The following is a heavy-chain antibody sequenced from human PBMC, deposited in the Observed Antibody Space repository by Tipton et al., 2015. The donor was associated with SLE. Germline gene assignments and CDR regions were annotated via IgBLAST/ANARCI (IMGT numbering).Heavy chain of an antibody. CDR1: GFRLSDYW. V-gene: IGHV3-7*01. CDR2: IKYDGSET. J-gene: IGHJ5*02. Sequence: SLRLSCAASGFRLSDYWMGWVRQAPGMGLAWVATIKYDGSETAYVGSVKGRFTISRDNAKNSLFLQMNSLRAEDTAVYYCTTVTRSVPISTWGQGTLVTVS. D-gene: IGHD2-15*01. CDR3: TTVTRSVPIST.